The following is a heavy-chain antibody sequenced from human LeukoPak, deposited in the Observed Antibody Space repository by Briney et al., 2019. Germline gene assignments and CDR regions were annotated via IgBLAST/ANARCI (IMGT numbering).Heavy chain of an antibody. CDR3: ARGPLIAAAGTW. CDR1: GFTLSSYS. D-gene: IGHD6-13*01. CDR2: VSSSSTYI. Sequence: GGSLRLSCAASGFTLSSYSMNWVRQAPGKGLEWVSSVSSSSTYIYYADSVKGRFTISRDNAKNSLYLQMNSLRAEDTAVYYCARGPLIAAAGTWWGQGTLVTVSS. V-gene: IGHV3-21*01. J-gene: IGHJ4*02.